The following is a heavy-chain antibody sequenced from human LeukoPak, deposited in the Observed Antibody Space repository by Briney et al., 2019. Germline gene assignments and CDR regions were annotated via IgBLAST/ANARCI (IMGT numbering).Heavy chain of an antibody. Sequence: GESLKISCKGSGYSFTSYWIGWVRQMPGKGLEWMGIIYPGDSDTRYSPSFQGQVTILADKSISTAYLQWSSLKASDTAMYYCARRVSTLDYDFWSGSMDVWGKGTTVTVSS. V-gene: IGHV5-51*01. CDR3: ARRVSTLDYDFWSGSMDV. CDR1: GYSFTSYW. D-gene: IGHD3-3*01. J-gene: IGHJ6*03. CDR2: IYPGDSDT.